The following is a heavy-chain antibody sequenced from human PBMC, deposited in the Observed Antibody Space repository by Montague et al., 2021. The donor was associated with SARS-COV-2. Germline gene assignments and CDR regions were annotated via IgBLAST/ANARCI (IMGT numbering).Heavy chain of an antibody. CDR3: ARATRSIVVLNWFDP. CDR2: STHRGST. D-gene: IGHD3-22*01. CDR1: GGSFSKYY. J-gene: IGHJ5*02. V-gene: IGHV4-34*01. Sequence: SETLSLTCAVYGGSFSKYYWSWIRQPPGKGLEWIGESTHRGSTNYNPSLKSRVTVSVDTSKNQFSLKLSSVTAADTAVYYCARATRSIVVLNWFDPWGQGTLVTVSS.